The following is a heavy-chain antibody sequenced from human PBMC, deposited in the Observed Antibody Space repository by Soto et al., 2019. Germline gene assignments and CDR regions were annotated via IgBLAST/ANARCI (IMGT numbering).Heavy chain of an antibody. CDR1: GGSFSGYY. CDR2: INHSGST. Sequence: PSETLSLTCAVYGGSFSGYYWSWIRQPPGKGLEWIGEINHSGSTNYNPSLKSRVTISVDTSKNQFSLKLSSVTAADTAVYYCARGRVITIFGVVTMYYFDYWGQGTMVTVYS. J-gene: IGHJ4*02. CDR3: ARGRVITIFGVVTMYYFDY. V-gene: IGHV4-34*01. D-gene: IGHD3-3*01.